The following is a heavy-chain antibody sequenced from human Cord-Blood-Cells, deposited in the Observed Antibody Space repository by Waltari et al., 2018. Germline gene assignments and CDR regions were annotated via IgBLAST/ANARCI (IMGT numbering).Heavy chain of an antibody. D-gene: IGHD4-17*01. CDR2: IIPILGIA. Sequence: QVQLVQSGAEVKKPGSSVKVSCKASGGTFSSYTISWLPQAPGQGLEWMGRIIPILGIANYAQKFQGRVTITADKSTSTAYMELSSLRSEDTAVYYCAKQNGDYDAFDIWGQGTMVTVSS. V-gene: IGHV1-69*02. J-gene: IGHJ3*02. CDR1: GGTFSSYT. CDR3: AKQNGDYDAFDI.